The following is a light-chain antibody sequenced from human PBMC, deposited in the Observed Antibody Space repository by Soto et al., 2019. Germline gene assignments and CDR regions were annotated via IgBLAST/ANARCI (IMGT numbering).Light chain of an antibody. Sequence: DIQMTQSPSSLSAFVGDRVTITCRPSQGISSYLNWYQQKPGKAPKLLIYAASSLQSGVPSRFSGSGSGTDFTLTISSLQPEDFATYYCQQSYSTPWTFGQGTKVEIK. V-gene: IGKV1-39*01. CDR2: AAS. CDR1: QGISSY. J-gene: IGKJ1*01. CDR3: QQSYSTPWT.